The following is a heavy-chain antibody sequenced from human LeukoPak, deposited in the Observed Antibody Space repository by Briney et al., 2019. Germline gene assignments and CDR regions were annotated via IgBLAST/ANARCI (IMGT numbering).Heavy chain of an antibody. D-gene: IGHD3-9*01. CDR3: AREWWGYDVLTGDNWFDP. V-gene: IGHV1-18*01. Sequence: ASVKVSCKASGYTFTSYAMHWVRQAPGQRLEWMGWISTYNGDTNYAQKFQGRVTMTTDTSTSTAYIELRSLTSDDTAAYYCAREWWGYDVLTGDNWFDPWGQGTLVTVSS. J-gene: IGHJ5*02. CDR2: ISTYNGDT. CDR1: GYTFTSYA.